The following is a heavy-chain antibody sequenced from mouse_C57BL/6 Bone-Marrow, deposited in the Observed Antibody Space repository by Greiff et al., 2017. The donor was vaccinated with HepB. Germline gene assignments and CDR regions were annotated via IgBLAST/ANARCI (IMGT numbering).Heavy chain of an antibody. CDR1: GYAFSSSW. CDR2: IYPGDGDT. Sequence: QVQLQQSGPELVKPGASVKISCKASGYAFSSSWMNWVKQRPGKGLEWIGRIYPGDGDTNYNGKFKGKATLTADKSSSTAYMQLSSLTSEDSAVYFCAREGTRFAYWGQGTLVTVSA. J-gene: IGHJ3*01. CDR3: AREGTRFAY. V-gene: IGHV1-82*01. D-gene: IGHD3-3*01.